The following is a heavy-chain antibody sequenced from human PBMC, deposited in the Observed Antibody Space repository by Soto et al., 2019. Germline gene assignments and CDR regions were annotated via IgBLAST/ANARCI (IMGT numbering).Heavy chain of an antibody. Sequence: QPVGSLRLSCAASGFTFSSYAMSWVRQAPGKGLEWVSSISGSGDRTYYADSVKGRFIISRDNSKNTLYVQMNSLRAEDTAVYYCAKVKTWTYLDFWGQGSLVTVSS. CDR2: ISGSGDRT. J-gene: IGHJ4*02. V-gene: IGHV3-23*01. D-gene: IGHD5-12*01. CDR1: GFTFSSYA. CDR3: AKVKTWTYLDF.